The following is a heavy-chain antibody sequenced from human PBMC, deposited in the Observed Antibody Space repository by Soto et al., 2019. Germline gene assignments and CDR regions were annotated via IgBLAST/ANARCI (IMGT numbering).Heavy chain of an antibody. CDR1: GGSISTDNW. CDR3: ARDPDSCWGLDS. D-gene: IGHD6-19*01. Sequence: QVQVQESGPGLVKPSGTLSLTCVVSGGSISTDNWWSWVRQPPGKGLEWIGEIYHSGRTNYSPSLKSRVSISADTSKNQLSLQMTSVTAADTAVYYCARDPDSCWGLDSWAQGILVTVSS. V-gene: IGHV4-4*02. J-gene: IGHJ4*02. CDR2: IYHSGRT.